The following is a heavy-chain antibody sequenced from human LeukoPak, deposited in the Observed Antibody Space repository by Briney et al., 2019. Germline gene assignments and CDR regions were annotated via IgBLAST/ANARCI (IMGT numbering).Heavy chain of an antibody. V-gene: IGHV3-30*02. J-gene: IGHJ5*02. CDR3: AKDNWNDVGWFDP. Sequence: GGSLRLSCAASGFTFSSYGMHWVRQAPGKGLEWVAFIRYDGSNKYYADSVKGRFTISRDNSKNTLYLQMNSLRAEDTAVYYCAKDNWNDVGWFDPWGQGTMVTVSS. CDR1: GFTFSSYG. D-gene: IGHD1-20*01. CDR2: IRYDGSNK.